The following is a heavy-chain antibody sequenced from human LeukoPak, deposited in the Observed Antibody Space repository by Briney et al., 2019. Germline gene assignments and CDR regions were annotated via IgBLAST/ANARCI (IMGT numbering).Heavy chain of an antibody. CDR1: GGSISSYY. V-gene: IGHV4-4*07. J-gene: IGHJ4*02. Sequence: PSETLSLTCTVSGGSISSYYWSWIRQPPGKGLEWIGRIYTSGSTNYNPSLKSRVTMSVDTSKNQFSLKLSSVTAADTAVYYCARAASIAARWVFDYWGQGTLVTVSS. CDR2: IYTSGST. CDR3: ARAASIAARWVFDY. D-gene: IGHD6-6*01.